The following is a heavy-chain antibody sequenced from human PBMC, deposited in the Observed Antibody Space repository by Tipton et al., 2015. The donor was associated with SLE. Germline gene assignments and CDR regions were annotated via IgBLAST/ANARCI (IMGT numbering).Heavy chain of an antibody. J-gene: IGHJ4*02. CDR2: IKSKADGGTT. D-gene: IGHD5-12*01. Sequence: SLRLSCTVSGFTFTNAWMSWVRQAPGKGLEWVGRIKSKADGGTTDYVAPVKGRFTMSRDDSKKTLYLQMNSLKTEDTAVYYCIPRGYSGYWGQGTLVPVSS. CDR1: GFTFTNAW. V-gene: IGHV3-15*01. CDR3: IPRGYSGY.